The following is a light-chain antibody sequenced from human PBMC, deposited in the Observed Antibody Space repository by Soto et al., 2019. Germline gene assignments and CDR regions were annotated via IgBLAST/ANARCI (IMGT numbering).Light chain of an antibody. J-gene: IGLJ1*01. CDR1: SSDVGGYNY. V-gene: IGLV2-11*01. CDR2: DVS. CDR3: CSYAASNTFV. Sequence: QSALTQPRSVSGSPGQSVTISCTGTSSDVGGYNYVSWYQQYSGKAPKVMIYDVSKRPSGVPDRFSGSKSGNTASLTISGLHAEDEADYYCCSYAASNTFVFGTGTKVTVL.